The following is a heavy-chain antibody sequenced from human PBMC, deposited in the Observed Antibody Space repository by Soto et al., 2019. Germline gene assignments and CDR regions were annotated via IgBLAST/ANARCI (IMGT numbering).Heavy chain of an antibody. D-gene: IGHD7-27*01. J-gene: IGHJ4*02. CDR2: IYNNERT. V-gene: IGHV4-59*12. CDR3: ARALTGLADY. CDR1: GGSISNYY. Sequence: SETLSLTCTASGGSISNYYWSWIRQSPGKGLEWIGDIYNNERTNYNPSLKSRITISVDTSKNQFSLKLSSVTAADTAVYYCARALTGLADYWGQGTLVTVSS.